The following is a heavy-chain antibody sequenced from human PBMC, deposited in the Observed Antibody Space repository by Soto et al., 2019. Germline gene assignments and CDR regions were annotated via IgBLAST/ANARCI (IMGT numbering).Heavy chain of an antibody. D-gene: IGHD6-19*01. J-gene: IGHJ3*02. CDR3: AKTTDGWFSAFEI. Sequence: EVQLLESGGGLVQPGGSLRLSCAASGFIFSSYAMSWVRQAPGKGLEWVSAISGSGTTAYYADSMKGRFTFSRDNSKKTMYLQMNSLRAEDTAVYYCAKTTDGWFSAFEIWGQGTMVTVSS. CDR2: ISGSGTTA. CDR1: GFIFSSYA. V-gene: IGHV3-23*01.